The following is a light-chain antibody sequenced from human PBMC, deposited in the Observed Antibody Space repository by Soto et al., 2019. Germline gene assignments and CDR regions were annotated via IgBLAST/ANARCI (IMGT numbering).Light chain of an antibody. CDR1: SSDVGAYNY. V-gene: IGLV2-8*01. CDR3: SSFASSNTWV. CDR2: EVT. Sequence: QSPLTQPPSASGAPGQSVTISCTGTSSDVGAYNYVSWYQQHAGKAPKLVIYEVTKRPSGVPDRFSGSKSANTASLTVSGLQAEDEADYYCSSFASSNTWVFGGGTKLTVL. J-gene: IGLJ3*02.